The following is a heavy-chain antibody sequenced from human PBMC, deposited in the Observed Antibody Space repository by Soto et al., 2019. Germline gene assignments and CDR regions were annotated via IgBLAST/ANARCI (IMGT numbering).Heavy chain of an antibody. Sequence: SETLSLTCTVSGGSISSYHWTWIRQPPGKGLEWIGYVYYTGNTNYNPSLKSRVTISVDTSRNELLLQLNSVTAADTAVYYCARESAGSGKNNWFDPWGQGTLVTASS. D-gene: IGHD3-10*01. J-gene: IGHJ5*02. CDR2: VYYTGNT. V-gene: IGHV4-59*01. CDR1: GGSISSYH. CDR3: ARESAGSGKNNWFDP.